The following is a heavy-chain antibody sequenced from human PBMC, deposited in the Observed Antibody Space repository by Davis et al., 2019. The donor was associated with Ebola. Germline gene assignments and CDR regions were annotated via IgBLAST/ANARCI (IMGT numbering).Heavy chain of an antibody. Sequence: SVKVSCKASGGTFSSYAISWVRQAPGQGLEWMGGIIPIFGTANYAQKFQGRVTVTADESTSTAYMELSSLRSEDTAVYYCARDYRSRLSRAYYYGMDVWGQGTTVTVSS. CDR1: GGTFSSYA. CDR2: IIPIFGTA. J-gene: IGHJ6*02. V-gene: IGHV1-69*13. CDR3: ARDYRSRLSRAYYYGMDV. D-gene: IGHD2/OR15-2a*01.